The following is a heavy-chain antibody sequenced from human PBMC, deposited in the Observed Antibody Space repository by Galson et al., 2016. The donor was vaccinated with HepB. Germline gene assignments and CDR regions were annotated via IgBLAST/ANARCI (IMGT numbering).Heavy chain of an antibody. D-gene: IGHD6-19*01. V-gene: IGHV4-34*01. CDR3: ARLSNGWIRFDS. CDR1: GGSFSAYQ. J-gene: IGHJ4*02. CDR2: INHSGYT. Sequence: EPLSLTCVVDGGSFSAYQWAWIRQSPGRGLEWIGEINHSGYTNYNPSLGSRVTISIDTSRNQFSLRMTSVTAADTAFYYCARLSNGWIRFDSWGQGSLVTVSS.